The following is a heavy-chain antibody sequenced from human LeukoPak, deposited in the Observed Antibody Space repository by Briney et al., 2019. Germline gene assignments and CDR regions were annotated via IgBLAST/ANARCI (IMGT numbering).Heavy chain of an antibody. CDR3: ARGPSYGSHAFDI. Sequence: SVKVSCKASGGTFSSYAISWVRQAPGQGLEWMGRIIPIFGTANYAQKFQGRVTITTDESTSTAYMELSSLRSEDTGVYYCARGPSYGSHAFDIWGQGTMVTVSS. CDR1: GGTFSSYA. D-gene: IGHD3-10*01. V-gene: IGHV1-69*05. CDR2: IIPIFGTA. J-gene: IGHJ3*02.